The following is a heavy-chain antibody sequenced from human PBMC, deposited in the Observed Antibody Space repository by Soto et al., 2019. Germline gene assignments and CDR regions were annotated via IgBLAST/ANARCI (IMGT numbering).Heavy chain of an antibody. D-gene: IGHD2-21*02. CDR2: INHSGST. CDR1: GGSFSGYY. J-gene: IGHJ6*02. CDR3: ARGWKTRGTLTSDLTATPSDSCSMDV. V-gene: IGHV4-34*01. Sequence: SETLSLTCAVYGGSFSGYYWSWIRQPPGKGLEWIGEINHSGSTNYNPSLKSRVTISVDTSKNQFSLKLSSVTAADTAVYYCARGWKTRGTLTSDLTATPSDSCSMDVWGQGTTVTVSS.